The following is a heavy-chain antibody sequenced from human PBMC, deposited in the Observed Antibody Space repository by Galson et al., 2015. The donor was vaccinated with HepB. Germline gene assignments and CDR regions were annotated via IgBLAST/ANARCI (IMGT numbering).Heavy chain of an antibody. Sequence: SLRLSCAASGFTFSNYGMSWVRQAPGKGLEWVSFILNGGSTKNYGDSVKGRFTISRDNSKNTLYLQMGSPRSEDTAVYYCARESPGPPVTDDYSNSYSYYGMVVWGQGTTVSVSS. CDR2: ILNGGSTK. V-gene: IGHV3-30*03. J-gene: IGHJ6*02. CDR1: GFTFSNYG. D-gene: IGHD4-11*01. CDR3: ARESPGPPVTDDYSNSYSYYGMVV.